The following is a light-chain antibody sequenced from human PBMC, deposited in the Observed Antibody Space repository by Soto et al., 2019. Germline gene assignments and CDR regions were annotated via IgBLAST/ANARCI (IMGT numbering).Light chain of an antibody. J-gene: IGLJ1*01. CDR2: EVS. V-gene: IGLV2-14*01. CDR3: SSYTTSTTLGV. Sequence: QSVLTQPASVSGSPGQSISISCTGTGSDVGAYNYVSWYQQHPGKAPKLMIYEVSHRPSGVSNRFSGSKSGNTASLTISGRQAEDEADYYCSSYTTSTTLGVFGTGTKLTVL. CDR1: GSDVGAYNY.